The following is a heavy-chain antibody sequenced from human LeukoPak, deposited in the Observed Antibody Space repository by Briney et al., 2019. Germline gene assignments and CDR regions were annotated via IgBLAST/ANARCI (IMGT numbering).Heavy chain of an antibody. J-gene: IGHJ5*02. V-gene: IGHV4-4*07. D-gene: IGHD3-3*01. CDR2: IYTSGST. Sequence: SETLSLNCSVSGGSISSYYWSWIRQPAGKGLEWIGRIYTSGSTNYNPSLKSRVTMSVGTSKNQFSLKLSSVTAADTTVYYCARGRYDFWSGYYDRFDPWGQGTLVTVSS. CDR3: ARGRYDFWSGYYDRFDP. CDR1: GGSISSYY.